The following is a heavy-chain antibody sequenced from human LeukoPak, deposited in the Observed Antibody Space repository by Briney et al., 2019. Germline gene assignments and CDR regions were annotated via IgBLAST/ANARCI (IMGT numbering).Heavy chain of an antibody. J-gene: IGHJ4*02. CDR2: ISDSGSPI. V-gene: IGHV3-48*03. CDR3: ARKPFYGPGIGH. CDR1: GFTFSSYE. D-gene: IGHD3-10*01. Sequence: PGGSLRLSCEASGFTFSSYEMNWVRQAPGKGLEWVSYISDSGSPIYYADSVKGRFTISRDNAKNSLYLQMNSLRAEDTAVYYCARKPFYGPGIGHWGQGTLVTVSS.